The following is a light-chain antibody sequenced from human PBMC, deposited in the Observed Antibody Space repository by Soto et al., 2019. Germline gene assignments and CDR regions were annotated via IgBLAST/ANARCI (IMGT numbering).Light chain of an antibody. CDR2: EGS. V-gene: IGLV2-23*03. CDR3: CSYAVSSTFEV. Sequence: QSVLTQPASVSGSPGQSITISCTGTSSDVGSYNLVSWYQQHPGKDHKLLIYEGSKRPSGVSNRFSGSKSVNTASLTNSGLQAEDDADYYCCSYAVSSTFEVFGTGTKLTVL. J-gene: IGLJ1*01. CDR1: SSDVGSYNL.